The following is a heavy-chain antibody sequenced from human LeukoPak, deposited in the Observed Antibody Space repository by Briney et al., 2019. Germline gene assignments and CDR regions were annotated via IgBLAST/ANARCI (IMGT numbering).Heavy chain of an antibody. V-gene: IGHV3-30*04. CDR2: ISYDGSNK. J-gene: IGHJ4*02. CDR3: AKDHSSGWATYYFDY. D-gene: IGHD6-19*01. Sequence: GGSLRLSCAASGFTFSSYAMHWVRQAPGKGLEWVAVISYDGSNKYYADSVKVRFTISRDNSKNTLYLQMNSLRAEDTAVYYCAKDHSSGWATYYFDYWGQGTLVTVSS. CDR1: GFTFSSYA.